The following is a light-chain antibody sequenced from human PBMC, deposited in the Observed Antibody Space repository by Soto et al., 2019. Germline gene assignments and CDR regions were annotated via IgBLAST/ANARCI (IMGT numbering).Light chain of an antibody. CDR2: GAS. Sequence: DIQMTQSPSSLSASVGDRVTITCRASQSISSYLNWYQQKPGKVPKRLIYGASSLQSGVPSRFSGSGSGTEFTLTISNLQPEDFATYYCLQHKSYPLTFGGGTKVDIK. J-gene: IGKJ4*01. CDR1: QSISSY. V-gene: IGKV1-17*02. CDR3: LQHKSYPLT.